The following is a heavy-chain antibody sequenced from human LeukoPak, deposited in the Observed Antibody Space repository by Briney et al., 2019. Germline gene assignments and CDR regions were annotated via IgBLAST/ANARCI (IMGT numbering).Heavy chain of an antibody. V-gene: IGHV3-21*04. CDR1: GFTFSSYS. CDR2: ISTSSSYI. Sequence: GGSLRLSCAASGFTFSSYSMNWVRQAPGKGLEWVSFISTSSSYIHNADSVKGRFTISRDNAENSLYLQMNSLRAEDTAVYYCAKAPSRYYYYYMDVWGKGTTVTISS. J-gene: IGHJ6*03. CDR3: AKAPSRYYYYYMDV.